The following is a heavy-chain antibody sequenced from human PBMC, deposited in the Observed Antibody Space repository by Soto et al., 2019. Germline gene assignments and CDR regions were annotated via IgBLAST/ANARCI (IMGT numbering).Heavy chain of an antibody. Sequence: SVKVSCKASGYTFTNFGVTWVRQAPGQGLEWMGWISAYTDDPNYAQKFQGRVTMTIDTSTSTAYMDLRSLTSDDTAVYYCARVIPGAEARFAPRGQGTPVTVSS. D-gene: IGHD2-2*01. J-gene: IGHJ5*02. CDR2: ISAYTDDP. CDR3: ARVIPGAEARFAP. CDR1: GYTFTNFG. V-gene: IGHV1-18*01.